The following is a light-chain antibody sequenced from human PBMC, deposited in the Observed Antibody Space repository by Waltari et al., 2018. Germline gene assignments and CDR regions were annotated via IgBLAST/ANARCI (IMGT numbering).Light chain of an antibody. CDR1: QSISVF. Sequence: DIQMTQSPSSLSASVGDRVTITCRASQSISVFLNWYQQKPGKAPKLLIYAASTLHIGVPSRFNGSGSGTDFTLTISSLQSEDVATYFCQQSSRTPWTFGQGTKVEIK. V-gene: IGKV1-39*01. CDR3: QQSSRTPWT. J-gene: IGKJ1*01. CDR2: AAS.